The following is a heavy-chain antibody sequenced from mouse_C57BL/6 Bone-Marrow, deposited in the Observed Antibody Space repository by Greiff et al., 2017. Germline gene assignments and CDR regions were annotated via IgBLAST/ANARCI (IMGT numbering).Heavy chain of an antibody. V-gene: IGHV1-22*01. D-gene: IGHD4-1*01. CDR1: GYTFTDYN. CDR2: INPNNGGT. CDR3: ARAVLGFAY. Sequence: DVKLQESGPELVKPGASVKMSCKASGYTFTDYNMHWVKQSHGKSLEWIGYINPNNGGTSYNQKFKGKATLTVNKSSSTAYMELRSLTSEDSAVYYCARAVLGFAYWGQGTLVTVSA. J-gene: IGHJ3*01.